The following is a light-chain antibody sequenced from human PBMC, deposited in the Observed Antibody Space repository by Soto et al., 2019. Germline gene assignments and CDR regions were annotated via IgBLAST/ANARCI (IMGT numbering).Light chain of an antibody. J-gene: IGKJ4*01. CDR1: QSVSSSF. CDR3: QQSGSSPLT. CDR2: GAS. Sequence: EIVLTQSPGTLSLSPGERATLSCRASQSVSSSFLAWYQQKHGQAPRILIYGASDRATGIPDRFSGSGSGTDGTITISRLETEDGAVYYCQQSGSSPLTFGGGTKVDNK. V-gene: IGKV3-20*01.